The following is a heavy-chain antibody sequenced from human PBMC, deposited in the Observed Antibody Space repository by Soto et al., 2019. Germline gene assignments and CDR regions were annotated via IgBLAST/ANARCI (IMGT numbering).Heavy chain of an antibody. J-gene: IGHJ6*03. V-gene: IGHV1-8*01. CDR1: GYTFTSYD. CDR3: TGSSSSIGHYYMDV. D-gene: IGHD6-6*01. CDR2: MNPNSGNT. Sequence: ASVKVSCKASGYTFTSYDINWVRQATGQGLEWMGWMNPNSGNTGYAQKFQGRVTMTRNTSISTAYMELSSLRSEDTAVYYCTGSSSSIGHYYMDVWGKGTTVTVSS.